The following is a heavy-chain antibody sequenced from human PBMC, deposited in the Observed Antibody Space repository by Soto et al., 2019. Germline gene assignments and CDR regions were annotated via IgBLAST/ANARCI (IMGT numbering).Heavy chain of an antibody. Sequence: PGGSLRLSCAPSGFTFRSYGMNWVRQARGKGLEWLSAISGGAGSTYYADSVKGRFTISRDNSKNTLYLQMNSLRAEDTAVYYCAKATRSSGWSFYAFDIWGHGTMVTVSS. J-gene: IGHJ3*02. CDR1: GFTFRSYG. V-gene: IGHV3-23*01. CDR3: AKATRSSGWSFYAFDI. D-gene: IGHD6-19*01. CDR2: ISGGAGST.